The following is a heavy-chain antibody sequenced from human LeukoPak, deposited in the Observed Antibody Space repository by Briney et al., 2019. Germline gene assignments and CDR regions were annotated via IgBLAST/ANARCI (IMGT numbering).Heavy chain of an antibody. CDR1: GFTFRSYG. J-gene: IGHJ4*02. Sequence: GGSLRLSCAASGFTFRSYGMHWVRQAPGKGLEWVAFIRLDGSSKYYADSVKGRFTISRDNSKNTLYMQMNSLRPEDTAVYYCAKGGSNNWSFDNWGQGTLVTVSS. D-gene: IGHD1-1*01. CDR2: IRLDGSSK. CDR3: AKGGSNNWSFDN. V-gene: IGHV3-30*02.